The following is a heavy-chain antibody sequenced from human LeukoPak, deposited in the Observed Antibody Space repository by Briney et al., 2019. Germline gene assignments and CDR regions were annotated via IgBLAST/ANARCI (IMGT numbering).Heavy chain of an antibody. J-gene: IGHJ4*02. V-gene: IGHV3-9*01. CDR2: MSYKGDRM. CDR1: GFTFNEHV. Sequence: GGALRLSCAASGFTFNEHVMHWVRQAPGKGRDGVSSMSYKGDRMCYADAGKGRFTISRDHAKNSLFMQMNTLRVEDKALYYCAKDLGGSDTPVWGQGTLVTVSS. D-gene: IGHD2-21*02. CDR3: AKDLGGSDTPV.